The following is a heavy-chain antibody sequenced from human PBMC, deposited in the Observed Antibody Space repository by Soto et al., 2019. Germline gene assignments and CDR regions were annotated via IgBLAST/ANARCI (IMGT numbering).Heavy chain of an antibody. CDR2: IYYSGST. D-gene: IGHD1-26*01. V-gene: IGHV4-59*01. CDR3: ARTNTRSYPNYYYYGMDV. Sequence: NPSETLSLTCTVSGGSISSYYWSWIRQPPGKGLEWIGYIYYSGSTNYNPSLKSRVTISVDTSKNQFSLKLSSVTAADTAVYYCARTNTRSYPNYYYYGMDVWGQGTTVTVSS. J-gene: IGHJ6*02. CDR1: GGSISSYY.